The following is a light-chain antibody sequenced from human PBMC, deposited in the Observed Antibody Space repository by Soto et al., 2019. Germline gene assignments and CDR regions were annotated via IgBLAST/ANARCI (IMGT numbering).Light chain of an antibody. Sequence: QSALTQPPSASGSPGQSVTISCTGTSGDVGGYNYVSWYQQHPGKAPKLMIFEVSERPSGVPDRFSASKSGNTASLTVPGLQAEDEADYYCSSYAGSNNYVFGTGTKLTVL. V-gene: IGLV2-8*01. CDR1: SGDVGGYNY. CDR2: EVS. CDR3: SSYAGSNNYV. J-gene: IGLJ1*01.